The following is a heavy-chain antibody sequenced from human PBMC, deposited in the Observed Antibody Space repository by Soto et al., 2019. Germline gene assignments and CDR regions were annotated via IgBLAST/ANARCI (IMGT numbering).Heavy chain of an antibody. Sequence: GVSLRLSCAASGFTFSSYGMHWVRQAPGKGLEWVAVIWYDGSNKYYADSVKGRFTISRDNSKNTLYLQMNSLRAEDTAVYYCASSPYYDFRSGYLHTFDYWGQGTLVTVSS. CDR3: ASSPYYDFRSGYLHTFDY. CDR2: IWYDGSNK. J-gene: IGHJ4*02. CDR1: GFTFSSYG. D-gene: IGHD3-3*01. V-gene: IGHV3-33*01.